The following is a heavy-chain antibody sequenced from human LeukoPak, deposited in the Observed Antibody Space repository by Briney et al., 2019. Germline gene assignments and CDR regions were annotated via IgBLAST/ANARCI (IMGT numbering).Heavy chain of an antibody. V-gene: IGHV3-9*01. CDR3: AKDSAAYYYYGMDV. CDR1: GFTFDDYG. Sequence: GGSLRLSCAASGFTFDDYGMGWVRQAPGKGLEWVSGISWNSGSIGYADSVKGRFTISRDNAKNSLYLQMNSLRAEDTALYYCAKDSAAYYYYGMDVWGQGTTVTVSS. CDR2: ISWNSGSI. J-gene: IGHJ6*02. D-gene: IGHD2-21*01.